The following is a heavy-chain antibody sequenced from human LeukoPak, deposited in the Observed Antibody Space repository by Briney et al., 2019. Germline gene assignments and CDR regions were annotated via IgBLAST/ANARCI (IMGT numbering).Heavy chain of an antibody. J-gene: IGHJ4*02. CDR2: ISSSGSTI. Sequence: GGSLRLSCAASGFTFSDYYMSWLRQAPGKGLEWVSYISSSGSTIYYADSVKGRFTISRDNAKNSLYLQMNSLRAEDTAVYYCAGLYDSSGYGVDYWGQGTLVTVSS. V-gene: IGHV3-11*04. CDR3: AGLYDSSGYGVDY. D-gene: IGHD3-22*01. CDR1: GFTFSDYY.